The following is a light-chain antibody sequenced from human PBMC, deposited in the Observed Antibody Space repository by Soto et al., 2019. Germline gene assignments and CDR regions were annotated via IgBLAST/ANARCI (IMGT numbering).Light chain of an antibody. J-gene: IGKJ4*01. CDR2: DAS. CDR1: QNVGGS. V-gene: IGKV3-11*01. Sequence: TQSPATLSVSPGERATLSCRASQNVGGSVAWYQQKPGQAPRLLIYDASNRATGIPDRFSGRGSGTDFTLTISSPEPEDSAVYYCLHRRNWPTFGGGTKVDIK. CDR3: LHRRNWPT.